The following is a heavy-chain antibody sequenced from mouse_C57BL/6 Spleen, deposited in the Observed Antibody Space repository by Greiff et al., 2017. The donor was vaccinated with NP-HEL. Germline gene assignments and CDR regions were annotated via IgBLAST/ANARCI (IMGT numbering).Heavy chain of an antibody. J-gene: IGHJ1*03. D-gene: IGHD4-1*01. V-gene: IGHV1-7*01. CDR2: INPSSGYT. Sequence: VQLQQSGAELAKPGASVKLSCKASGYTFTSYWMHWVKQRPGQGLEWIGYINPSSGYTKYNQKFKDKATLTADKYSSTAYMQLSSLTYEDSAVYYCARETGTPLRYFDVWGTGTTVTVSS. CDR1: GYTFTSYW. CDR3: ARETGTPLRYFDV.